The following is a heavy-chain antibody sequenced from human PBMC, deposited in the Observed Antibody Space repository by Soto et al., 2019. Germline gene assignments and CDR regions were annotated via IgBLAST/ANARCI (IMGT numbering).Heavy chain of an antibody. CDR3: ARDGRAHSSSWIHDAFDI. CDR2: INPNSGGT. J-gene: IGHJ3*02. CDR1: GYTFTGYY. D-gene: IGHD6-13*01. Sequence: ASVKVSCKASGYTFTGYYMHWVRQAPGQGLEWMGWINPNSGGTNYAQKFQGWVTMTRDTSISTAYMELSRLRSDDTAVYYCARDGRAHSSSWIHDAFDIWGQGTMVTVSS. V-gene: IGHV1-2*04.